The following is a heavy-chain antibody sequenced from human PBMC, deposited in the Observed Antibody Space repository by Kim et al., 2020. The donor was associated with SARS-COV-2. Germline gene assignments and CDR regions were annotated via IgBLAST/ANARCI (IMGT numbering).Heavy chain of an antibody. V-gene: IGHV1-46*01. D-gene: IGHD5-18*01. CDR1: GYTFTSYY. J-gene: IGHJ4*02. CDR3: AREGQGDTATGGSGY. Sequence: ASVKVSCKASGYTFTSYYMHWVRQAPGQGLEWMGIINPSGGSTSYAQKFQGRVTMTRDTSTSTVYMELSSLRSEDTAVYYCAREGQGDTATGGSGYWGQGTLVTVSS. CDR2: INPSGGST.